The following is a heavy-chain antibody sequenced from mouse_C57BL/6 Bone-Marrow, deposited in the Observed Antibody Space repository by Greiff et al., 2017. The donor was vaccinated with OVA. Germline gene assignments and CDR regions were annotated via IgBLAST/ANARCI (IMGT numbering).Heavy chain of an antibody. CDR1: GFTFTDYY. V-gene: IGHV7-3*01. CDR2: IRNKANGYTT. J-gene: IGHJ4*01. CDR3: ASSFFTTGRDYAMDY. D-gene: IGHD1-1*01. Sequence: EVKLMESGGGLVQPGGSLSLSCAASGFTFTDYYMSWVRQPPGKALEWLGFIRNKANGYTTESSASVKGRFTISRDNSQSILYLQMNALRAEDSATYYCASSFFTTGRDYAMDYWGQGTSVTVSA.